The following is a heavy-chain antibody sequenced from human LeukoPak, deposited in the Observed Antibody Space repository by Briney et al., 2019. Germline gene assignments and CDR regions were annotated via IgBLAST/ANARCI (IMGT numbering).Heavy chain of an antibody. CDR3: AAEGYCSSTSCYPNYGMDV. J-gene: IGHJ6*02. Sequence: SVKVSCKASGFTFTSSAMQWVRQARGQRLKWIGWIVVGSGNTNYAQKFQERVTITRDMSTSTAYMELSSLRSEDTAVYYCAAEGYCSSTSCYPNYGMDVWGQGTTVTVSS. V-gene: IGHV1-58*02. CDR2: IVVGSGNT. D-gene: IGHD2-2*01. CDR1: GFTFTSSA.